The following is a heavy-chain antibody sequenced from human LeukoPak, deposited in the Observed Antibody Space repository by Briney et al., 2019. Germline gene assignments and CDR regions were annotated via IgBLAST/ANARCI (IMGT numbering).Heavy chain of an antibody. Sequence: SVTVSFKASGGTFSSYAISWVRQAPGQGLEWMGGIIPIFGTANYAQKFQGRVTITADESTSTAYMELSSLRSEDTAVYYCARGGSRGYCSGGSCYRADYWGQGTLVTVSS. CDR3: ARGGSRGYCSGGSCYRADY. D-gene: IGHD2-15*01. CDR1: GGTFSSYA. J-gene: IGHJ4*02. CDR2: IIPIFGTA. V-gene: IGHV1-69*01.